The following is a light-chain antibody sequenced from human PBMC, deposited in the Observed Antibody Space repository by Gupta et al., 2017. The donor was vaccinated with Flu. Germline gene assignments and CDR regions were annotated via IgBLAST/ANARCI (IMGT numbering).Light chain of an antibody. CDR3: MQATQSPT. CDR1: QSLVHSNGNTY. CDR2: QVS. V-gene: IGKV2-24*01. J-gene: IGKJ1*01. Sequence: ISCKSSQSLVHSNGNTYLNWLQQRPGQPPILRIYQVSNRFSGVPDRFSGSGAGTDFTLKISRVEAEDVGVYYCMQATQSPTFGQGTMVEIK.